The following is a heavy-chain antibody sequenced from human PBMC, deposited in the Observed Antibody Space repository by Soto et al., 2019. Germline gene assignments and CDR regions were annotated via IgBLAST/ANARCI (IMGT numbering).Heavy chain of an antibody. D-gene: IGHD3-3*01. V-gene: IGHV4-34*01. CDR3: ARDAGLEWSANWFVP. CDR2: INHSGST. Sequence: QVQLQQWGAGLLKPSETLSLTCAVYGGSFSGYYWSWIRQPPGKGLEWIGEINHSGSTYYNPSLKRRVTISVDRSKNQFSLKLSSVNAAGTAVYYWARDAGLEWSANWFVPWGQGTLFTVSS. CDR1: GGSFSGYY. J-gene: IGHJ5*02.